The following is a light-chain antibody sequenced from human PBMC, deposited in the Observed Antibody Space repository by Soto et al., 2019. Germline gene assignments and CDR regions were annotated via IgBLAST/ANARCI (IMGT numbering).Light chain of an antibody. V-gene: IGKV1-9*01. CDR1: QGISSY. Sequence: DIQLTQSPSFLSASVGDRVTITCRASQGISSYLAWYQQTPGKAPKLLIYASSTLQSGVPSRFSGSGSWTEITLTIRRLPPEEFATYYCQQLNTFPVTFGQGTRLDI. CDR3: QQLNTFPVT. CDR2: ASS. J-gene: IGKJ5*01.